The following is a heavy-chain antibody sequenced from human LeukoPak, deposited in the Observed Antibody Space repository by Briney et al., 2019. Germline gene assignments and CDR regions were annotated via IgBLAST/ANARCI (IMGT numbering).Heavy chain of an antibody. J-gene: IGHJ4*02. V-gene: IGHV3-23*01. CDR2: ISGSGGST. CDR3: AKPYYDFWSGYYRFFDY. D-gene: IGHD3-3*01. CDR1: GFTFSNYA. Sequence: PGGSLRLSCAAAGFTFSNYAMSWVRQAPGKGLEWVSAISGSGGSTYYADSVKGRFTISRDNSKNTLYLQMNSLRAEDTAVYYCAKPYYDFWSGYYRFFDYWGQGTLVTVSS.